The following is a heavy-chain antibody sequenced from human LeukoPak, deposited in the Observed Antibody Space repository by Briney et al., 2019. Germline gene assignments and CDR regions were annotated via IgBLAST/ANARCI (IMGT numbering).Heavy chain of an antibody. V-gene: IGHV1-69*04. CDR3: ARDTPSLGSFDY. Sequence: SVKVSCKASGGTFSSYAISWVRQAPGQGLEWMGRIIPILGIANYAQKFQGRVTITADKSTSTAYMELSSLRSEDTAVYYCARDTPSLGSFDYWGQGTLVTVSS. D-gene: IGHD3-16*01. CDR2: IIPILGIA. CDR1: GGTFSSYA. J-gene: IGHJ4*02.